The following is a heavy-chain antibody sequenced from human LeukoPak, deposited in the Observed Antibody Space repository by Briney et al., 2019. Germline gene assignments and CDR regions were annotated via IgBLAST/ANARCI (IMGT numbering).Heavy chain of an antibody. CDR1: GGSISSSY. V-gene: IGHV4-4*09. D-gene: IGHD1-7*01. CDR3: ASSPRNWNYGAYFQH. J-gene: IGHJ1*01. CDR2: VHNSGST. Sequence: SETLSLTCTVSGGSISSSYWHWIRQPPGKGLEWIGYVHNSGSTYYNPSLKSRVTISVDTSKNQFSLKLSSVTAADTAVYYCASSPRNWNYGAYFQHWGQGTLVTVSS.